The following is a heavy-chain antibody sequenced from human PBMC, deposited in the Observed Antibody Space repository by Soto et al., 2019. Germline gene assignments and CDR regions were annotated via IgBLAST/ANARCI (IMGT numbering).Heavy chain of an antibody. CDR1: GFPLSTYG. CDR3: ARIRGYWYGMDV. J-gene: IGHJ6*02. Sequence: EVQLLDSGGGLVQPGGSLRLSCAASGFPLSTYGMSWVRQAPGKGLEWVSSITGTGGDTYYADSVKGRFTSSRDNSNKMRYLQMNSLRVEDTAVYYCARIRGYWYGMDVWGQGTTITVSS. CDR2: ITGTGGDT. V-gene: IGHV3-23*01.